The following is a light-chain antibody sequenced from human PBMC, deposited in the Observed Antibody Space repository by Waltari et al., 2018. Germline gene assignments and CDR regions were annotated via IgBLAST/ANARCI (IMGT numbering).Light chain of an antibody. V-gene: IGKV3-20*01. J-gene: IGKJ2*01. CDR1: QSVSSNY. Sequence: EIVLPQSPGTLSLSPGERATLSCRASQSVSSNYLACYRQKSGQAPRLLIFAASSRATGIPDRFSGSGSGTDFTLTIRRLEPEDFAVYYCQQYGGSPRTFGQGTKLEIK. CDR3: QQYGGSPRT. CDR2: AAS.